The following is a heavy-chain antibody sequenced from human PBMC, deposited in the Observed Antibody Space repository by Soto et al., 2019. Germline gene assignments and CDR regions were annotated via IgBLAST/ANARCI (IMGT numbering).Heavy chain of an antibody. J-gene: IGHJ6*02. CDR2: IGEDGSEK. V-gene: IGHV3-7*03. CDR3: ARGSGGHNYYYGMDV. D-gene: IGHD2-15*01. CDR1: GFTFSTYW. Sequence: XGSLRLSCTASGFTFSTYWMSWVRQAPGMGLEWVANIGEDGSEKYYVDSVKGRFTISRDNAKNSLYLQMNSLRADDTAVYYCARGSGGHNYYYGMDVWGQGTTVTVSS.